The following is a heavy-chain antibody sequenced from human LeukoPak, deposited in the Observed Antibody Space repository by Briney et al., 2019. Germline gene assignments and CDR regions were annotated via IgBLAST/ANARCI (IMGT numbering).Heavy chain of an antibody. CDR3: ARTPSTSETAAGSFDY. D-gene: IGHD6-13*01. CDR1: GYPFISYY. Sequence: GASVKVSCKASGYPFISYYIHWVRQAPGQGLEWMGMINPNGGGTSYGQKLQGRVTMTTDTSTSTAYMELRSLRSDDTAVYYCARTPSTSETAAGSFDYWGQGTLVTVSS. V-gene: IGHV1-46*01. CDR2: INPNGGGT. J-gene: IGHJ4*02.